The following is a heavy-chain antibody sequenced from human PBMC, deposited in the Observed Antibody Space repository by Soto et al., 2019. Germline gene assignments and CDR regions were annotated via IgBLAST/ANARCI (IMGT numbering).Heavy chain of an antibody. Sequence: ASVKVSCKASGYIFTSYYIHWVRQAPGQGLEWMGWINPFDGSRMFAQSFQGRVTMTRDTSTSTAYMEVSSLRSEDTAVYYCSREDADETSHFDHWDQGTLVTVSS. D-gene: IGHD2-2*01. CDR1: GYIFTSYY. J-gene: IGHJ4*02. CDR2: INPFDGSR. V-gene: IGHV1-46*03. CDR3: SREDADETSHFDH.